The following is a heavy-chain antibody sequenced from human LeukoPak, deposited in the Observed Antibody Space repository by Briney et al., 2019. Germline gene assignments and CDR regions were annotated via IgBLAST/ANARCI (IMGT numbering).Heavy chain of an antibody. J-gene: IGHJ4*02. CDR3: TRGAGSSGWDPFDY. CDR2: IGTAGDT. Sequence: GGALRLSCAASGFTFSSYDMHWVRHATGKGLEWVSGIGTAGDTYYPGSVKGRFTISRENAKNSLYLQMNSLRAGDTAVYYCTRGAGSSGWDPFDYWGQGTLVTVSS. V-gene: IGHV3-13*01. CDR1: GFTFSSYD. D-gene: IGHD6-19*01.